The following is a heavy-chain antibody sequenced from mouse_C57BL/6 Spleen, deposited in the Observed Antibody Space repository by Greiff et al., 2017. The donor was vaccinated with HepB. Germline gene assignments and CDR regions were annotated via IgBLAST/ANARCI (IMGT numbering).Heavy chain of an antibody. Sequence: EVKLVESGGGLVQPGGSMKLSCVASGFTFSNYWMNWVRQSPEKGLEWVAQIRLKSDNYATHYAESVKGRFTISRDDSKSSVYLQMNNLRAEDTGSYYCTGGYYGSRYFDVWGTGTTVTVSS. CDR2: IRLKSDNYAT. D-gene: IGHD1-1*01. CDR1: GFTFSNYW. V-gene: IGHV6-3*01. J-gene: IGHJ1*03. CDR3: TGGYYGSRYFDV.